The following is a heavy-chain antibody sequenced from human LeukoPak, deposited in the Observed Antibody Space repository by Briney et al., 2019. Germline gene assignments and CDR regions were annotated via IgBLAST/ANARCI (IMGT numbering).Heavy chain of an antibody. Sequence: SETLSLTCTVSGGSISSYYWSWIRQPPGKGLEWIGYIYYSGSTNYNPSLKSRVTISVDTPKNQFSLKLSSVTAADTAVYYCASAIEDSSGYYADAWFDPWGQGTLVTVSS. D-gene: IGHD3-22*01. CDR1: GGSISSYY. CDR2: IYYSGST. CDR3: ASAIEDSSGYYADAWFDP. J-gene: IGHJ5*02. V-gene: IGHV4-59*01.